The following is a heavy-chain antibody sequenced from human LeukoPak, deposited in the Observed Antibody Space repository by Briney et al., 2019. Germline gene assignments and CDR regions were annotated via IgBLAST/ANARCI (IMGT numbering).Heavy chain of an antibody. CDR3: ARVSNWNYYRL. V-gene: IGHV1-2*06. CDR1: GYTFTGYY. CDR2: INPNSGGT. Sequence: ASVRVSCKASGYTFTGYYMHWVRQAPGQGLEWMGRINPNSGGTNYAQKFQGRVTMTRDTSISTAYMELSRLRSDDTAVYYCARVSNWNYYRLWGLGTLVTVSS. D-gene: IGHD1-7*01. J-gene: IGHJ4*02.